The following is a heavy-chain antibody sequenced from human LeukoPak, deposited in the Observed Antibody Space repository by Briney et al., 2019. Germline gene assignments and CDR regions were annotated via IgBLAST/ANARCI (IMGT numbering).Heavy chain of an antibody. V-gene: IGHV4-4*07. CDR1: GGSIRSAYS. D-gene: IGHD6-19*01. CDR2: ISTSGTT. CDR3: ARETSETYTSGWGLYDSFYNMDV. J-gene: IGHJ6*03. Sequence: SETLSLACSASGGSIRSAYSWNGIRQSAGQGLEWIGQISTSGTTMYNPSLQSRVTISLDTSRNLFSLTLNSVTAADTAVYFCARETSETYTSGWGLYDSFYNMDVWGKGTTVTVSS.